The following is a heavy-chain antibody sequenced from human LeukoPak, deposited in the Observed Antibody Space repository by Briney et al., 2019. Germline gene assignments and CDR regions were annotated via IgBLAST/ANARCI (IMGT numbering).Heavy chain of an antibody. V-gene: IGHV1-2*03. J-gene: IGHJ3*02. CDR2: INPSSGGT. CDR3: ARLTYYDFWSGYNYAFDI. CDR1: GYTFTGYY. Sequence: LEASVKVSCMASGYTFTGYYMHWVRQAPGQGLEWMGWINPSSGGTNYAQKFQGRVTMTRDTSISTAYMELSRLRSDDTAVYYCARLTYYDFWSGYNYAFDIWGQGTMVTVSS. D-gene: IGHD3-3*01.